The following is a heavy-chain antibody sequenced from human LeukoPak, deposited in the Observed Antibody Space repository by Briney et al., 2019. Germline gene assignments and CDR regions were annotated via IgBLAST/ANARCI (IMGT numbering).Heavy chain of an antibody. CDR2: IIPILGIA. J-gene: IGHJ3*02. Sequence: VASVKVSCKASGGTFSSYAISWVRQAPGQGLEWMGRIIPILGIANYAQKFQGRVTITADKSTSTAYMELSSLRSEDTAVYYCASATIAVAGSDAFDIWGQGTMVTVSS. CDR1: GGTFSSYA. CDR3: ASATIAVAGSDAFDI. D-gene: IGHD6-19*01. V-gene: IGHV1-69*04.